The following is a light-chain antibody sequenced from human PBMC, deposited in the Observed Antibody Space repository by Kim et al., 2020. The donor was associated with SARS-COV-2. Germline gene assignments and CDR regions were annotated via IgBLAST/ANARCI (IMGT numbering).Light chain of an antibody. V-gene: IGKV3-15*01. J-gene: IGKJ1*01. CDR1: QSVSSN. CDR2: GTS. Sequence: EVVMTQSPATLSVSPGERATLSCRASQSVSSNLAWYQQKPGQAPRLLIYGTSTRATGIPARFSGSGSGTEFTLIISSLQSEDFAFYYCQQYNNWPRTFGQGTKVDIK. CDR3: QQYNNWPRT.